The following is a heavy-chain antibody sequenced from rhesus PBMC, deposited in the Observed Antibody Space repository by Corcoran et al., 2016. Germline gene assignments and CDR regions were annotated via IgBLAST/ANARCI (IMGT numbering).Heavy chain of an antibody. V-gene: IGHV5-2*01. Sequence: EVQLVQSGAEVKRPGESLKISCKTSGYSFTSYWISWVRQMPGKGLGWRGALVPRVSDTRYSPSFQGQVTISADKSISTTYRQWSSLKASDSATYYCAMQLRGDYWGQGVLVTVSS. CDR1: GYSFTSYW. D-gene: IGHD4-29*01. J-gene: IGHJ4*01. CDR3: AMQLRGDY. CDR2: LVPRVSDT.